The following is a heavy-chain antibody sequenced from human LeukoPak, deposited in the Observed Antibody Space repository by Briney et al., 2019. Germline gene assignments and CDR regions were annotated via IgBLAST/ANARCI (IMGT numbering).Heavy chain of an antibody. Sequence: MPSETLSLTCAVYGGSFSGYYWSWIRQPPGKGLEWIGEINHSGSTNYNPSLKSRVTISVDTSKNQFSLKLSSVTAADTAVYYCAITYYYDSRWGQGTLVTVSS. CDR2: INHSGST. J-gene: IGHJ4*02. D-gene: IGHD3-22*01. CDR3: AITYYYDSR. CDR1: GGSFSGYY. V-gene: IGHV4-34*01.